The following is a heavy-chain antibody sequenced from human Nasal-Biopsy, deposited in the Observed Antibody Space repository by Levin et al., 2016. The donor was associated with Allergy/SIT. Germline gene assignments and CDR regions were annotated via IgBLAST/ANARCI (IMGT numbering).Heavy chain of an antibody. V-gene: IGHV4-59*01. D-gene: IGHD1-1*01. CDR1: GGSISSYY. J-gene: IGHJ3*02. Sequence: SETLSLTCTVSGGSISSYYWSWIRQPPGKGLEWIGYIYYSGSTNYNPSLKGRVTISRDAARNQVSLRLTSVTAADTAVYYCARDQRSGNWYVRATSSIDIWGPGTEVIVSS. CDR3: ARDQRSGNWYVRATSSIDI. CDR2: IYYSGST.